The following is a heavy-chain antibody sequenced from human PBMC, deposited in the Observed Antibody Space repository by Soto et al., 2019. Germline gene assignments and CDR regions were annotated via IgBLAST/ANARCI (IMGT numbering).Heavy chain of an antibody. Sequence: TVTLSLFRAVHHGSFSRASWSWIRHSSGKRLEWIGEINHSGITNSNPSLKRRVTLSVDTSKNQFSLKLSSVTASHTAVCYCSRPDLVVPVPPXAPRWFAPRRHGPLVTLSS. V-gene: IGHV4-34*01. CDR2: INHSGIT. CDR3: SRPDLVVPVPPXAPRWFAP. D-gene: IGHD2-15*01. J-gene: IGHJ5*02. CDR1: HGSFSRAS.